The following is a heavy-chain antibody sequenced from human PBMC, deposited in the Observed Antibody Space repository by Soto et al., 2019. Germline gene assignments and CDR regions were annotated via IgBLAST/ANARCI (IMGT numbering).Heavy chain of an antibody. D-gene: IGHD1-26*01. J-gene: IGHJ3*02. CDR1: GFSFSTYE. CDR2: ISKNGIDI. Sequence: VGSLRVSCAASGFSFSTYEMNWVRQAPGKGLEWVSYISKNGIDIYYADSVKGRFTISRDNANNSLFLQMDSLRPEDTAVYYCAPRKYGSFNIGAFDIWGQGTMVTVSS. CDR3: APRKYGSFNIGAFDI. V-gene: IGHV3-48*03.